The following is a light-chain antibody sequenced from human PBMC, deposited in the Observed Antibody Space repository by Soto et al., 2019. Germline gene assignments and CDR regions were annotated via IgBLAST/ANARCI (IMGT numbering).Light chain of an antibody. CDR2: ATS. Sequence: EIVMTQSPATLSVSPGERASLSCWASQSVSSNLAWYQQKPGQTPRLLIYATSTRATGIPARFSGSGSGTEFTLNISSLQSEDFAVYYCQHYNNWPLTFGGGTKVEIK. V-gene: IGKV3-15*01. CDR3: QHYNNWPLT. CDR1: QSVSSN. J-gene: IGKJ4*01.